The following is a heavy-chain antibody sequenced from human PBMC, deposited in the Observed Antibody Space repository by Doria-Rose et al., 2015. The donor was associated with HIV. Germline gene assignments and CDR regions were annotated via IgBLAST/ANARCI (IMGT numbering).Heavy chain of an antibody. Sequence: SGPVLVKPTETLTLTCTVSGVSLSSPGMGVSWIRQPPGKALEWLANIFSDDDRSYKPALKSRLTISRGSYKSQVVLTMTDMDPVDTATYYCARIKSSRWYHKYYFDFWGQGTLVIVSA. CDR3: ARIKSSRWYHKYYFDF. CDR2: IFSDDDR. D-gene: IGHD6-13*01. J-gene: IGHJ4*02. V-gene: IGHV2-26*01. CDR1: GVSLSSPGMG.